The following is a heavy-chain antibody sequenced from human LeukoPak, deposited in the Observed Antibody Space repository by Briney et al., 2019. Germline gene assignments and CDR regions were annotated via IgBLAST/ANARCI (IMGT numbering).Heavy chain of an antibody. CDR1: GGSISSSSYY. CDR2: MYYRGTT. V-gene: IGHV4-39*02. D-gene: IGHD2-21*01. J-gene: IGHJ4*01. Sequence: SETLSLTCSVSGGSISSSSYYWGWIRQSPGKGLEWIGSMYYRGTTYENSSLKSRLTLSIDTSNNQFSLKLTSVTAADTAVYYCAREYSRSVVAVSRPELWGHGLLVTVSS. CDR3: AREYSRSVVAVSRPEL.